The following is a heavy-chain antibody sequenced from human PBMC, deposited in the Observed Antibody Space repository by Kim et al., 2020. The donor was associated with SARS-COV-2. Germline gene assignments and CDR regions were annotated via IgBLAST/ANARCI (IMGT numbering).Heavy chain of an antibody. CDR3: AKLKTTSCYSAMDV. J-gene: IGHJ6*02. V-gene: IGHV3-23*01. Sequence: YADSGKGRVYISGDETQNTLYLQVNSLRGEDTAVYYCAKLKTTSCYSAMDVWGQGTTVTVSS. D-gene: IGHD2-2*02.